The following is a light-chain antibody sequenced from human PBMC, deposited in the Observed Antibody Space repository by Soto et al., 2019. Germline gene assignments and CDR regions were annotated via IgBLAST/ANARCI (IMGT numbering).Light chain of an antibody. V-gene: IGKV1-33*01. J-gene: IGKJ5*01. Sequence: DIQMTQSPSSLSASVGDRVTITCQASQNINNYLNWYQQKPGRAPKLLIYDASNLEAGVPSRFSGSGSGTDFTFTISRLQPEDIATYYCQQYENLPNFGPGTRLEIK. CDR2: DAS. CDR1: QNINNY. CDR3: QQYENLPN.